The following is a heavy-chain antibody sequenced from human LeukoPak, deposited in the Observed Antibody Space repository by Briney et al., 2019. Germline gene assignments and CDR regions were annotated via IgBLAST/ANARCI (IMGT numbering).Heavy chain of an antibody. J-gene: IGHJ4*02. Sequence: PSETLSLTCTVSGGSLSNYYWNWIRQPPHKGLERVGYVYYSWSTSFHPSLQSRVTMSVDTSKNQFSLTVTAVTAADTAGYYCARHTSSGWSVGFGHWGLGTLVTGSS. CDR2: VYYSWST. D-gene: IGHD6-19*01. V-gene: IGHV4-59*08. CDR1: GGSLSNYY. CDR3: ARHTSSGWSVGFGH.